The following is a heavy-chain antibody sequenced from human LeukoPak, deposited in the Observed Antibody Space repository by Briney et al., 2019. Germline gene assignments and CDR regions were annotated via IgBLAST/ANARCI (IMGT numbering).Heavy chain of an antibody. CDR2: VSGSGGST. CDR3: AKDDVPSNWGTLGLFDY. D-gene: IGHD7-27*01. J-gene: IGHJ4*02. V-gene: IGHV3-23*01. CDR1: GFSFSTYA. Sequence: GGSLRLSCAASGFSFSTYAMNWVRQAPGKGLEWVSAVSGSGGSTYYADSVKGRFTISRDNSKNTLYLQMNGLRAEDTAVYYCAKDDVPSNWGTLGLFDYWGQGALVTVSS.